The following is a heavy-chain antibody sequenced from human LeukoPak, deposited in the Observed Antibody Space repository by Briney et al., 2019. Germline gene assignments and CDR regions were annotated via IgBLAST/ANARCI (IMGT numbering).Heavy chain of an antibody. D-gene: IGHD2-2*02. Sequence: ASVKVSCKASGYTFTSYGISWVRQAPGQGLEWMGWISAYNGNTNYAQKLQGRVTMTTDTSTSTAYMELGSPRSDDTAVYYCARDQRYSYYTKSFDIWGQGTMLTVSS. CDR3: ARDQRYSYYTKSFDI. V-gene: IGHV1-18*01. J-gene: IGHJ3*02. CDR2: ISAYNGNT. CDR1: GYTFTSYG.